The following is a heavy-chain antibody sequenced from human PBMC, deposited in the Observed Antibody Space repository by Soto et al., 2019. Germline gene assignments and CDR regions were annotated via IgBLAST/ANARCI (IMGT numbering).Heavy chain of an antibody. Sequence: SQTLSLTCTVSGGSISSYYWTWIRQPPGKGLEWIGFMYNSGSTHYNPSLKSRVTISLDTSKNQFSLNLRSVTAADTAVYYCASMGYHYGSGSYPLDYWGQGTLVTVSS. V-gene: IGHV4-59*08. D-gene: IGHD3-10*01. J-gene: IGHJ4*02. CDR3: ASMGYHYGSGSYPLDY. CDR1: GGSISSYY. CDR2: MYNSGST.